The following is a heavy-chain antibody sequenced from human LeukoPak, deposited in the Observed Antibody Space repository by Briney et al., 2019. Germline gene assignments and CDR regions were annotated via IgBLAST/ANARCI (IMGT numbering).Heavy chain of an antibody. V-gene: IGHV1-69*05. J-gene: IGHJ4*02. CDR2: IIPIFGTA. CDR3: ARGMITFGGVIVPLDY. D-gene: IGHD3-16*02. CDR1: GGTFSSYA. Sequence: ASVKVSCKASGGTFSSYAISWVRQAPGQGLEWMGRIIPIFGTANYAQKFQGRVTMTRNTSISTAYMELSSQRSEDTAVYYCARGMITFGGVIVPLDYWGQGTLVTVSS.